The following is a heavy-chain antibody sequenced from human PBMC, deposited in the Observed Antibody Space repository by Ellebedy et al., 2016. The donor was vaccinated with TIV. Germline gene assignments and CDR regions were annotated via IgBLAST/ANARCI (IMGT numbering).Heavy chain of an antibody. CDR1: GGSISSSSYY. CDR2: IYYSGST. V-gene: IGHV4-39*01. D-gene: IGHD4-23*01. Sequence: MPSETLSLTCTVSGGSISSSSYYWGCIRQPPGRGLEWIGSIYYSGSTYYNPSLKSRVTISVDTSKNQFPLKRSSVTAADTAVYCCARIRVSTVDVDYWGQGTLVTVSS. J-gene: IGHJ4*02. CDR3: ARIRVSTVDVDY.